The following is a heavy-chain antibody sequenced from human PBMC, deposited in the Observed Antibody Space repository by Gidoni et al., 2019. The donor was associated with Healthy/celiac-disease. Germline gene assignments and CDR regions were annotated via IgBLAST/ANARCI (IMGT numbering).Heavy chain of an antibody. CDR3: ARTGLRFLEWPGGYFDY. Sequence: QVQLLESGGGVVQPGRSLRLSCPASGFSFSSSGRHGVRQAPGKGLEWVGVISYDGSNKYYADSVKGRFTISRDNSKNTLYLQMNSLRAEDTAVYYCARTGLRFLEWPGGYFDYWGQGTLVTVSS. V-gene: IGHV3-30*03. D-gene: IGHD3-3*01. CDR2: ISYDGSNK. J-gene: IGHJ4*02. CDR1: GFSFSSSG.